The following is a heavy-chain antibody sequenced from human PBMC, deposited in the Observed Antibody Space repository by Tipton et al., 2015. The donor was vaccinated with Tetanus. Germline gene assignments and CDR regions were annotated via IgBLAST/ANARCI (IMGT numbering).Heavy chain of an antibody. CDR2: ISASGHPI. V-gene: IGHV3-48*03. CDR1: GFTFSSHN. Sequence: SLRLSCAASGFTFSSHNMNWVRQAPGKGLEWVAYISASGHPIFYTDSVKGRFTISTDNTKNHLYLQMNSLRVEDTGLYFCARDNYDSKDFSDYWGQGTLITVSS. CDR3: ARDNYDSKDFSDY. D-gene: IGHD3-3*01. J-gene: IGHJ4*02.